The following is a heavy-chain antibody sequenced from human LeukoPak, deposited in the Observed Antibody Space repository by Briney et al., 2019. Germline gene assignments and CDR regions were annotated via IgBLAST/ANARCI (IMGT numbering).Heavy chain of an antibody. CDR2: IYTSGST. Sequence: SETLSLTCTVSGGSISSGSYYWSWIRQPAGKGLEWIGRIYTSGSTNYNPSLKSRVTISVDTSKNQFSLKLSSVTAADTAVYYCARDLWDIRGGGSSDWGQGTLVTVSS. CDR3: ARDLWDIRGGGSSD. D-gene: IGHD2-15*01. V-gene: IGHV4-61*02. J-gene: IGHJ4*02. CDR1: GGSISSGSYY.